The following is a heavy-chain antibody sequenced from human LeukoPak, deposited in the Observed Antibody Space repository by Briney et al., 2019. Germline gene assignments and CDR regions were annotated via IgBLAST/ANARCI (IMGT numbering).Heavy chain of an antibody. CDR2: IYYSGST. CDR3: ARQRTTVTTASAFDI. V-gene: IGHV4-59*08. Sequence: SETLSLTCTGSGGSISSYYWSWIRQPPAKGLDWIGYIYYSGSTNYNPSLKSRVTVSVDTSKNQFSLKLSSVTAADTAVYYCARQRTTVTTASAFDIWGQGTMVTVSS. D-gene: IGHD4-17*01. J-gene: IGHJ3*02. CDR1: GGSISSYY.